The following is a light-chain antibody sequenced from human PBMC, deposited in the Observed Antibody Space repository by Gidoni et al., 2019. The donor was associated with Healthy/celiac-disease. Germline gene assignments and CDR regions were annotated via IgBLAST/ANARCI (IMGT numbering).Light chain of an antibody. V-gene: IGKV2-28*01. CDR2: VAS. CDR3: LQALHSPRT. CDR1: QSHLNSNGYNY. Sequence: DIVMTQFPLSPPCTPGEPAFIPCRASQSHLNSNGYNYLDWYLQKPGQSPQLLIYVASSRASGVPYRFSGSGSGTEFTLTISNVEADDVGAYYCLQALHSPRTFGPGTKVEIK. J-gene: IGKJ3*01.